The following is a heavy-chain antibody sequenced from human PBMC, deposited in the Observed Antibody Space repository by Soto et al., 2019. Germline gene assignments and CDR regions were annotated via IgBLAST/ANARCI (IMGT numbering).Heavy chain of an antibody. CDR1: AFTLSAYD. J-gene: IGHJ6*02. V-gene: IGHV3-13*05. D-gene: IGHD2-15*01. CDR2: LGAADDP. Sequence: EVQLVESGGDVVQPGGSPRLSCAASAFTLSAYDMHWVRQPNGKGLEWVSALGAADDPYYLGSVKGRFTISRENAKNSLYLQMNNLRAGDTAVYYCARAYSGRLPRRADYYYAMDVWGQGTTVTVSS. CDR3: ARAYSGRLPRRADYYYAMDV.